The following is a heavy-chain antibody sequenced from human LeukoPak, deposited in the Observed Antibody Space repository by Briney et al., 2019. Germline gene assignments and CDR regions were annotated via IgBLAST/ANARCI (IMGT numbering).Heavy chain of an antibody. CDR1: GFTVSTNY. CDR2: IYSGGNT. Sequence: GASLRLSCAASGFTVSTNYMSWVRQAPGRGLEWGSDIYSGGNTYYADSVKGRFTISRDNSKNTLYLQMNSLRADDTAVYYCARDSGTTVGYFDYWGQGTLVTVSS. V-gene: IGHV3-66*01. CDR3: ARDSGTTVGYFDY. J-gene: IGHJ4*02. D-gene: IGHD4-23*01.